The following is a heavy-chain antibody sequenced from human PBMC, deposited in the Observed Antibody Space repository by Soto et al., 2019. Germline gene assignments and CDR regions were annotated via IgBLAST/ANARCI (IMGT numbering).Heavy chain of an antibody. CDR2: IIPIFGTA. D-gene: IGHD2-2*01. V-gene: IGHV1-69*13. Sequence: SVKVSCKASGGTFSSYAISWVRQAPGQGLERMGGIIPIFGTANYAQKFQGRVTITADESTSTSYMELSSLRSEDTALYYCAREARGYQLLFRNDAFDIWGQGTMVTVSS. J-gene: IGHJ3*02. CDR3: AREARGYQLLFRNDAFDI. CDR1: GGTFSSYA.